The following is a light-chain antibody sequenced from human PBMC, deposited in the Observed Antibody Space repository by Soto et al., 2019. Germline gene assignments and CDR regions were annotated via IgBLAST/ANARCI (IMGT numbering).Light chain of an antibody. CDR1: QSVSSN. Sequence: IGMSQSPDTLSVSPGERATLSFRATQSVSSNLAWYQQKPGQAPRLLIYGASTRATGIPARFSGSGSGTEFTLTISSLQSEDFAVYYCQQYNNWPPGITFGQGTRLEIK. J-gene: IGKJ5*01. CDR2: GAS. CDR3: QQYNNWPPGIT. V-gene: IGKV3-15*01.